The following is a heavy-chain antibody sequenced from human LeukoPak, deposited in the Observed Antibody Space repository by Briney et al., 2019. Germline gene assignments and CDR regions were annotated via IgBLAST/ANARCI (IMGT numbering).Heavy chain of an antibody. CDR1: GYTYPSYG. CDR3: ARDWSSIVGATAFDP. Sequence: GAAVKVSFKSSGYTYPSYGIRWVRPPPAQGVAWMGWISAYNGNTNYAQKLQGRVTMTTDTSTSTAYMELRSLRTDDTAVYYCARDWSSIVGATAFDPWGQGTLVTVSS. V-gene: IGHV1-18*01. J-gene: IGHJ5*02. CDR2: ISAYNGNT. D-gene: IGHD1-26*01.